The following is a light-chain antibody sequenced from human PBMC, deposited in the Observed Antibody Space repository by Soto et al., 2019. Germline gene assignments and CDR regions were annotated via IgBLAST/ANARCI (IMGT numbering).Light chain of an antibody. CDR3: QQYGSSLYT. Sequence: EIVLTQSPGTLSLSPGERATLSCRASQSVSSSYLAWYQQKSGQAPRLLIYGASSRATGIPDRFSGSGSGTDFTLTISRLEPEDFAVYYCQQYGSSLYTFGHGTKVEIK. V-gene: IGKV3-20*01. J-gene: IGKJ2*01. CDR2: GAS. CDR1: QSVSSSY.